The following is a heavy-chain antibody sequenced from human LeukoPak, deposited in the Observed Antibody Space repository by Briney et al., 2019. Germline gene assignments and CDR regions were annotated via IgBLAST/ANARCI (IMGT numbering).Heavy chain of an antibody. J-gene: IGHJ4*02. CDR3: ARQMITFGGVIVYYFDY. V-gene: IGHV4-34*01. D-gene: IGHD3-16*02. Sequence: SETLSLTCAVYGGSFSGYYWNWIRQPPGKGLEWIGEINHSGSTNYIPSLKSRVTISVDTSKNQFSLKLSSVTAADTAVYYCARQMITFGGVIVYYFDYWGQGTLVTVSS. CDR1: GGSFSGYY. CDR2: INHSGST.